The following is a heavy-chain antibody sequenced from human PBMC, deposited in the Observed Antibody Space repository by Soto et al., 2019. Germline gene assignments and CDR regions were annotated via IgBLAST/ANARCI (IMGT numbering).Heavy chain of an antibody. J-gene: IGHJ4*02. D-gene: IGHD6-13*01. Sequence: NPGGSLRLSCAASGFTFSDYYMSWIRQAPGKGLEWVSYISSSGYTMYYADSVKGRFTISRDNAKTSLYLLMNGLRAEDTAVYYCAKMYSSRWYYFDHWGQGALVTVSS. CDR3: AKMYSSRWYYFDH. CDR1: GFTFSDYY. CDR2: ISSSGYTM. V-gene: IGHV3-11*01.